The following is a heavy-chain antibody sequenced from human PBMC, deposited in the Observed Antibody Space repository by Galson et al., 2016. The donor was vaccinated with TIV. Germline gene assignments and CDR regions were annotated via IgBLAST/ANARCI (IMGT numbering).Heavy chain of an antibody. CDR2: FSGSPATT. Sequence: SLRLSCAASGFTFSSYAMSWVRRTPGKGLEWVSTFSGSPATTYYADSVKGRFTISSDNSQNTLYMHMNSLRAEDTAQYYCVRKDQVADFCSTTSCSHDYWGQGPLVTVSS. CDR1: GFTFSSYA. CDR3: VRKDQVADFCSTTSCSHDY. J-gene: IGHJ4*02. D-gene: IGHD2-2*01. V-gene: IGHV3-23*01.